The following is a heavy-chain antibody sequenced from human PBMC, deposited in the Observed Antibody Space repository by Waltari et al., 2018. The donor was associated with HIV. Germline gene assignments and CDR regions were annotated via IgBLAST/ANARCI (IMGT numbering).Heavy chain of an antibody. CDR3: VRGFVPTTVVRFDP. CDR1: GYRFSNYD. J-gene: IGHJ5*02. V-gene: IGHV1-8*01. D-gene: IGHD2-15*01. CDR2: INPTSGNT. Sequence: QVHLMQSGTEVKKSGTSVKVSCGASGYRFSNYDIHWVRQASGQGLEWLGWINPTSGNTGYGKKFQGRVTLTTDTSITTTYMELTGLRSEDTATYYCVRGFVPTTVVRFDPWGQGTLVVVST.